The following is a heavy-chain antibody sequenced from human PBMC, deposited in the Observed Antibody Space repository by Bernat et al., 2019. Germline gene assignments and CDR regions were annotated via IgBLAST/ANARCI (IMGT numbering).Heavy chain of an antibody. V-gene: IGHV3-9*01. CDR2: ISWNSGSI. D-gene: IGHD6-19*01. CDR1: GFTFDDYA. J-gene: IGHJ6*03. CDR3: AKRAGYYYYMDV. Sequence: EVQLVESGGGLEQPGRSLRLSCAASGFTFDDYAMHWVRQAPGKGLEWVSGISWNSGSIGYADSAKGRFTISRDNAKNSLYLQMNSLRAEDTALYYCAKRAGYYYYMDVWGKGTTVTVSS.